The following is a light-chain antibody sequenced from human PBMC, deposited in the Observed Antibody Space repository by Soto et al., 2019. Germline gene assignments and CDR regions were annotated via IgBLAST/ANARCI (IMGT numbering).Light chain of an antibody. J-gene: IGLJ2*01. V-gene: IGLV2-14*03. CDR2: DVN. Sequence: LNHVVSVSGFPREASPIFCNGNSSDIGAYNFVSWYQQHPGKAPKLMLYDVNIRPSGVSNRFSGSKSGNTASLTISGLQAEDEADYYCTSWTTSTTMIFGGGTKVTVL. CDR1: SSDIGAYNF. CDR3: TSWTTSTTMI.